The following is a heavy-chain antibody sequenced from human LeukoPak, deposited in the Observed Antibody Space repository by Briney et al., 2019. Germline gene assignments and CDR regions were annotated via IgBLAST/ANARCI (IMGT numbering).Heavy chain of an antibody. J-gene: IGHJ1*01. V-gene: IGHV4-34*01. Sequence: PSETLSLTCAVYGGSFSGYYWSWIRQPPGKGLEWIGEINHSGSTDYNPSLKSRVTISVDTSKNQFSLKLSSVTAADTAVYYCAFSSAYQQHCGQGTLVTVSS. CDR1: GGSFSGYY. D-gene: IGHD3-22*01. CDR2: INHSGST. CDR3: AFSSAYQQH.